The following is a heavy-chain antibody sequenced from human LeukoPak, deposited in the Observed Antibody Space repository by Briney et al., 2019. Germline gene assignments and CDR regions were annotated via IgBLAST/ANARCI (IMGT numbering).Heavy chain of an antibody. D-gene: IGHD6-25*01. J-gene: IGHJ4*02. CDR2: IHTGGNT. V-gene: IGHV3-53*01. Sequence: GGSLRLSCAASGFTFSSYTMNWVRQAPGKGLEWVSVIHTGGNTDYADSVKGRFTVSRDNSQNTIYLHMNSLRAEDTAVYYCTGGTAYSGYGGYWGQGTLVTVSS. CDR3: TGGTAYSGYGGY. CDR1: GFTFSSYT.